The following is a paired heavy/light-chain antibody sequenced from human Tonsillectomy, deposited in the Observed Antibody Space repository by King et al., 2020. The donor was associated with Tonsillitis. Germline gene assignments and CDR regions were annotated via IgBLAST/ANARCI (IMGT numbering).Light chain of an antibody. V-gene: IGLV3-1*01. J-gene: IGLJ1*01. CDR3: QAWDSSTAV. Sequence: SYELTQPPSVSVSPGQTASITCSGNKLGDKYAFWYQQKPGQSPVLVIYQDSKRPSGIPERFSGSNSGNTATLTISGTQAMDEADYYCQAWDSSTAVFGTATKVTVL. CDR1: KLGDKY. CDR2: QDS.
Heavy chain of an antibody. Sequence: QVQLQQSGPGLVKPSQTLSLTCAISGDSVSTNSAAWNWIRQSPSRGLEWLGRTYYRSKWYNDYAVSVKSRITINPDTSKNHFSLQLNSVTPEDTAVYYCAREASLGIAVAATTFDYWGQGTLVIVSS. CDR3: AREASLGIAVAATTFDY. V-gene: IGHV6-1*01. CDR2: TYYRSKWYN. CDR1: GDSVSTNSAA. J-gene: IGHJ4*02. D-gene: IGHD6-19*01.